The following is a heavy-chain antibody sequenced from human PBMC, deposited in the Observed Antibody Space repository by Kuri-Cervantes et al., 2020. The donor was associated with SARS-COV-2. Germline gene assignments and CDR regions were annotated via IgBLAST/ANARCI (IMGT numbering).Heavy chain of an antibody. J-gene: IGHJ6*03. V-gene: IGHV3-21*01. Sequence: GGSLRLSCAASGFTLSSHTMNWVRQAPGKGLEWVSSISSSSSYIFYADSVKGRFTISRDNAKNSLSLQMNSLRAEDTAVYYCARSAGRGYDFWSGYYGGYYHYMDVWGKGTTVTVSS. CDR3: ARSAGRGYDFWSGYYGGYYHYMDV. CDR1: GFTLSSHT. CDR2: ISSSSSYI. D-gene: IGHD3-3*01.